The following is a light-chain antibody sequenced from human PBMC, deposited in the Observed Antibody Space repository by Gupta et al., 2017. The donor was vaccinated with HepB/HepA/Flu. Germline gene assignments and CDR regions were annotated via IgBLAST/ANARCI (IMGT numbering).Light chain of an antibody. CDR3: NSRDSSGNQV. CDR2: GKN. CDR1: SLRSYY. V-gene: IGLV3-19*01. Sequence: SSELTQDPAVSVALGQTVRITCQGDSLRSYYASWYQQKPGQDPVLVIYGKNNRPSGIPDRFSGSSSGNTASLNITGAQAEDEADYYCNSRDSSGNQVFGGGTKLTVL. J-gene: IGLJ2*01.